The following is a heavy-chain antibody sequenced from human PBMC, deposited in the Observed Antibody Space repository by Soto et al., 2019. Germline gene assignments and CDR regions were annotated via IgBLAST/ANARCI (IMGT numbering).Heavy chain of an antibody. CDR3: ATHLEWNWNHEDYYYYGMDV. CDR2: IIPIFGTA. CDR1: GGTFSSYA. Sequence: SVKVSCKASGGTFSSYAISWVRQAPGQGLEWMGGIIPIFGTANYAQKFQGRVTITADESTSTAYMELSSLRSEDTAVYYCATHLEWNWNHEDYYYYGMDVWGQGTTVTVSS. J-gene: IGHJ6*02. D-gene: IGHD1-1*01. V-gene: IGHV1-69*13.